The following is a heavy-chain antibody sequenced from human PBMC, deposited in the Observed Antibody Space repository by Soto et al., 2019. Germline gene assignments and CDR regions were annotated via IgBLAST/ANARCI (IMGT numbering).Heavy chain of an antibody. CDR3: AKIPHSSSWYLDAFDI. V-gene: IGHV3-23*01. J-gene: IGHJ3*02. CDR2: ISGSGGST. CDR1: GFPFSSYA. D-gene: IGHD6-13*01. Sequence: EVQLLESGGGLVQPGGSLRLSCAASGFPFSSYAMSWVRQAPGKGLEGVSAISGSGGSTYYADSVKGRFTISRDNSKNTLYLQMNSLRAEDTAVYYCAKIPHSSSWYLDAFDIWGQGTMVTVSS.